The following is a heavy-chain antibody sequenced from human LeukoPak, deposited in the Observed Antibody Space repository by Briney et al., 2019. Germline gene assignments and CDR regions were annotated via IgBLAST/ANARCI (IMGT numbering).Heavy chain of an antibody. J-gene: IGHJ6*02. CDR3: AANSMVRGVIIQGDYYYYYGMDV. CDR2: ISSSSSYI. V-gene: IGHV3-21*01. Sequence: GGSLRLSCAASGFTVSSNYMSWVRQAPGKGLEWVSSISSSSSYIYYADSVKGRFTISRDNAKNSLYLQMNSLRAEDTAVYYCAANSMVRGVIIQGDYYYYYGMDVWGQGTTVTVSS. D-gene: IGHD3-10*01. CDR1: GFTVSSNY.